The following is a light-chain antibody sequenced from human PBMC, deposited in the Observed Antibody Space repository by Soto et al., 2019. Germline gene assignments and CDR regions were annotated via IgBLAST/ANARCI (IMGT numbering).Light chain of an antibody. J-gene: IGKJ4*01. Sequence: EIVMTQSPLSLPVTPGEPASISCKSSQSLLYSDGNNYLDWYLQKPGQSPQLLIHLGSNRASGVPDRFSGSGSGTDFTLRISRVEAEDVGVYFCMQALETPLTFGGVTKVEIK. CDR2: LGS. CDR3: MQALETPLT. V-gene: IGKV2-28*01. CDR1: QSLLYSDGNNY.